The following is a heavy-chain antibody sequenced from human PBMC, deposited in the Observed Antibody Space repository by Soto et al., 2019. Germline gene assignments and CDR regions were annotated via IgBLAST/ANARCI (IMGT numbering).Heavy chain of an antibody. J-gene: IGHJ3*02. CDR1: GFTFSNAW. Sequence: PGGSLRLSCAASGFTFSNAWMNWVRQAPGKGLEWVGRIKSKTDGGTTDYAAPVKGRFTISRDDSKNTLYLQMNSLKTEDTAVYYCTTYYYDSSGYPFAFDIWGQGTMVTVSS. CDR2: IKSKTDGGTT. D-gene: IGHD3-22*01. CDR3: TTYYYDSSGYPFAFDI. V-gene: IGHV3-15*07.